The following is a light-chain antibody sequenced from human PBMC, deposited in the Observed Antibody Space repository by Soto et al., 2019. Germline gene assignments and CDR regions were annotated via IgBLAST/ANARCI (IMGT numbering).Light chain of an antibody. Sequence: QSVLTQPASVSGPPGQSITISCTGTSSDVGGYNYVSWYQQHPGKAPKFMIYDVSNRPSGVSNRFSGSKSGNTASLTISGLQAEDEADYYCSSYTTSNTRQIVFGTGTKVTV. J-gene: IGLJ1*01. CDR3: SSYTTSNTRQIV. CDR2: DVS. CDR1: SSDVGGYNY. V-gene: IGLV2-14*01.